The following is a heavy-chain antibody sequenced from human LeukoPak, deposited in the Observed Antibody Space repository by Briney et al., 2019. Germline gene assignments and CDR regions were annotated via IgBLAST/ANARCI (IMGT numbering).Heavy chain of an antibody. J-gene: IGHJ4*02. Sequence: PGGSLRLSCAASGFTVSDMYMSWVRQAPGGGLEWVSVIYKVGTTHYADSVKGRFTISRDNSKNTLFLQMNSLRAEDTAVYYCARVGGAAANYWGQGTLVTVSS. D-gene: IGHD6-13*01. CDR3: ARVGGAAANY. V-gene: IGHV3-53*01. CDR2: IYKVGTT. CDR1: GFTVSDMY.